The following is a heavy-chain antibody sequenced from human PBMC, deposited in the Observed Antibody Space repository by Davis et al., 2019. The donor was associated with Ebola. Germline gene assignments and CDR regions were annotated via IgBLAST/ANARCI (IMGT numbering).Heavy chain of an antibody. CDR1: GFTFTSYS. CDR2: ISSSSSYI. V-gene: IGHV3-21*01. D-gene: IGHD1-1*01. Sequence: GESLKISCAASGFTFTSYSMNWVRQAPGKGLECVSSISSSSSYIYYADSVKGRFTISRDNAKNSLYLQMNSLRAEDTAVYYCASYGEELERHGMGYYYYGMDVWGQGTTVTVSS. J-gene: IGHJ6*02. CDR3: ASYGEELERHGMGYYYYGMDV.